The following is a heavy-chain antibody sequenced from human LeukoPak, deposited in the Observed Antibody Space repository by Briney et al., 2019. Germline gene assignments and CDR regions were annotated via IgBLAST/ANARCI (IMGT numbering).Heavy chain of an antibody. CDR3: ARDTGTTSWFDP. CDR2: IYYSGST. D-gene: IGHD1-1*01. V-gene: IGHV4-59*01. J-gene: IGHJ5*02. CDR1: GGSISSYY. Sequence: SETLSLTCTVSGGSISSYYWSWIRQPPGKGLEWIGYIYYSGSTNYNPSLKSRVTISVDTSKNQFSLKLSSVTAADTAVYYCARDTGTTSWFDPWGQGTLVTVSS.